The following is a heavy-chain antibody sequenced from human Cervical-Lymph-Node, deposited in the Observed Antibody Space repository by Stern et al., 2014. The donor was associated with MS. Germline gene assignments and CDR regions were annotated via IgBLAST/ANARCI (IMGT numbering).Heavy chain of an antibody. CDR1: GYSFANYW. Sequence: EVQLEESGAEVKKPGESLKISCKGSGYSFANYWIGWVRQMPGKGLEWMGSIYLGDSDTRSSPSFHGQVTISADKSTNTAYLQWSSLKASDPAMYYCARHTVATATGHHGLDVWGQGTTVTVSS. J-gene: IGHJ6*02. D-gene: IGHD4-23*01. V-gene: IGHV5-51*01. CDR3: ARHTVATATGHHGLDV. CDR2: IYLGDSDT.